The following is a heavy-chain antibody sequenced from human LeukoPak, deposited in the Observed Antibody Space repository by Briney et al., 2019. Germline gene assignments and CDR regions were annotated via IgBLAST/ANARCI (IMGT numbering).Heavy chain of an antibody. V-gene: IGHV4-4*02. J-gene: IGHJ4*02. CDR2: IYHSGST. CDR3: ATIESGITIFGVDPFDY. Sequence: PSGTLSLTCAVSGGSISSSNWWSWVRQPPGKGLEWIGEIYHSGSTNYNPSLKSRVTISVDTSKNQFSLKLSSVTAADTAVYYCATIESGITIFGVDPFDYWGQGTLVTVSS. CDR1: GGSISSSNW. D-gene: IGHD3-3*01.